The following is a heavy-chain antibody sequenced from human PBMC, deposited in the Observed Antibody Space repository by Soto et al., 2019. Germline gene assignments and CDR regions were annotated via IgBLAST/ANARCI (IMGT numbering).Heavy chain of an antibody. V-gene: IGHV3-23*01. J-gene: IGHJ3*02. D-gene: IGHD2-8*02. Sequence: GFLRLSFAASGFIFSSYDMSWVRQAPGKGLEWVSTILVDGRTFYVDSVKGRFTISRDSSQNTVYLQMNSLTAGDTALYYCAKATATGGGAFDICGQGTMVTVSS. CDR1: GFIFSSYD. CDR3: AKATATGGGAFDI. CDR2: ILVDGRT.